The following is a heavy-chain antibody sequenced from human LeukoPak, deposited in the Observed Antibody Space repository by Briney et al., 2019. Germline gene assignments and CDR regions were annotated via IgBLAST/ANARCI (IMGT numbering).Heavy chain of an antibody. CDR3: ARLENGGNSGY. CDR1: GGTFSSYA. Sequence: GASVKVSCKASGGTFSSYAISWVRQAPGQGLEWMGGIIPIFGTANYAQKFQGRVTITADKSTSTAYMELSSLRSEDTAVYYCARLENGGNSGYWGQGTLVTVSS. V-gene: IGHV1-69*06. CDR2: IIPIFGTA. D-gene: IGHD4-23*01. J-gene: IGHJ4*02.